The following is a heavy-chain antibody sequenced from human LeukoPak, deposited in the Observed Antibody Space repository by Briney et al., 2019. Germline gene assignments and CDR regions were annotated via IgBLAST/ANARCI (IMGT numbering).Heavy chain of an antibody. CDR3: AKGDGSSSYYFDN. Sequence: GGSLRLSCAASGFTFSNYVMTWVRQAPGKGLEWVSGISAIGGSTYYADSVKGRFTVSRDNSKNTLYLQMNSLRAEDTALYYCAKGDGSSSYYFDNWGQGTLVTVSS. V-gene: IGHV3-23*01. D-gene: IGHD6-6*01. J-gene: IGHJ4*02. CDR1: GFTFSNYV. CDR2: ISAIGGST.